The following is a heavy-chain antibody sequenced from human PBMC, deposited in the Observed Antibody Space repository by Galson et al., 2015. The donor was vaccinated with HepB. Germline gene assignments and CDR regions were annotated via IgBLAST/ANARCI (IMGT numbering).Heavy chain of an antibody. V-gene: IGHV1-46*01. Sequence: SVKVSCKASGYTFTSYYMHWVRQAPGQGLEWTGIINPSGGSTSYAQKSQGRVTMTRDTSTSTVYMELSSLRSEDTVVYYCARDLRGAALAPDYWGQGTLVTVSS. D-gene: IGHD3-10*01. J-gene: IGHJ4*02. CDR2: INPSGGST. CDR1: GYTFTSYY. CDR3: ARDLRGAALAPDY.